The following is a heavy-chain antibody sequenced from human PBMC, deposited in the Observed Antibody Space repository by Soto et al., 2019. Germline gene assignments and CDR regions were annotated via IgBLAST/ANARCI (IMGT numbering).Heavy chain of an antibody. V-gene: IGHV3-23*01. CDR2: LSGSGGST. D-gene: IGHD2-15*01. Sequence: EVQLLESGGGLVQPGGSLRLSCAASGFTFSRYALSWVRQAPGKGLGWVSALSGSGGSTYSADSVKGRFTISSDNSKNTVYLQMNSLRAEDTAVYYCAKDGGMVVVVDALGFDHWGQGTLGTVSS. CDR1: GFTFSRYA. CDR3: AKDGGMVVVVDALGFDH. J-gene: IGHJ4*02.